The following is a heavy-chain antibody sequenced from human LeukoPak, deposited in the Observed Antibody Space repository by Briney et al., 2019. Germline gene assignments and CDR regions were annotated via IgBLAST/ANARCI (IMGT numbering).Heavy chain of an antibody. V-gene: IGHV4-34*01. D-gene: IGHD6-13*01. CDR1: GGSISNGDHY. Sequence: SETLSLTCTVSGGSISNGDHYWSWIRQPPGKGLEWIGEINHSGSTNYNPSLKSRVTISVDTSKNQFSLKLSSVTAADTAVYYCARGLYSSSWHDYWGQGTLVTVSS. CDR2: INHSGST. J-gene: IGHJ4*02. CDR3: ARGLYSSSWHDY.